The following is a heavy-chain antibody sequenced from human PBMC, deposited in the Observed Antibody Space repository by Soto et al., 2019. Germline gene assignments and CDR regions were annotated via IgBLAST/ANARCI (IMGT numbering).Heavy chain of an antibody. CDR3: ARRWEYYDFWSGSDDAFDI. Sequence: ASVKVSCKASGYTFTSYAMHWVRQAPGQRLEWMGWINAGNGNTKYSQKFQGRVTITRDTSASTAYMELSSLRSEDTAVYYCARRWEYYDFWSGSDDAFDIWGQGTMVTVSS. D-gene: IGHD3-3*01. CDR1: GYTFTSYA. V-gene: IGHV1-3*01. CDR2: INAGNGNT. J-gene: IGHJ3*02.